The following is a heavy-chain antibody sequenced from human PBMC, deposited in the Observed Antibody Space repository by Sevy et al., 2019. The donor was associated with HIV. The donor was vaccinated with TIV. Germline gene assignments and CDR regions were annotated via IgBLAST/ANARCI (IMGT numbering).Heavy chain of an antibody. D-gene: IGHD1-20*01. CDR1: GGTFSSYA. CDR3: ARGRYNWNYYYMDV. Sequence: ASLKVSCKASGGTFSSYAISWVRQAPGQGLEWMGGIIPILGIANYAQKFQGRVTITADKSTSTAYMELSSLRSEDTAVYYCARGRYNWNYYYMDVWGKGTTVTVSS. V-gene: IGHV1-69*10. J-gene: IGHJ6*03. CDR2: IIPILGIA.